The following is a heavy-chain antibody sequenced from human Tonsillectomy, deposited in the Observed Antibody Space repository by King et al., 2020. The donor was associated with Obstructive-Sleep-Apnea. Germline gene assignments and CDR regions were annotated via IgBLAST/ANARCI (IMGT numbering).Heavy chain of an antibody. D-gene: IGHD6-19*01. CDR3: ARGGSSGWYGY. CDR1: GFTFSSYA. Sequence: VQLVESGGGVVQPGRSLRLSCAASGFTFSSYAMHWVRQAPGNGLEWVAVISYDGSNKYYADSVKGRFTISRDNSKNTLYLQMNSLRAEDTAVYYCARGGSSGWYGYWGQGTLVTVSS. CDR2: ISYDGSNK. J-gene: IGHJ4*02. V-gene: IGHV3-30*04.